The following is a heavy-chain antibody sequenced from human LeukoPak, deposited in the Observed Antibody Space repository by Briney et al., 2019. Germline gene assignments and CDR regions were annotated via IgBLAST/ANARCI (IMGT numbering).Heavy chain of an antibody. J-gene: IGHJ4*02. D-gene: IGHD2-21*02. V-gene: IGHV3-23*01. CDR1: GFSVSTNY. Sequence: PGGSLRLSCAASGFSVSTNYMTWVRQAPGKGLEWVSAISGSGGSTYYADSVKGRFTISRDNSKNTLYLQMNSLRAEDTAVYYCAKDLYEVVTATYFDYWGQGTLVTVSS. CDR2: ISGSGGST. CDR3: AKDLYEVVTATYFDY.